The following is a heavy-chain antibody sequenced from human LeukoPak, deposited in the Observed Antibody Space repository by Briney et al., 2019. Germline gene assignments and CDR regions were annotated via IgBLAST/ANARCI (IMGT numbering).Heavy chain of an antibody. CDR1: GHTANTYG. CDR3: ANVAKGRFFFYYMDV. Sequence: ASVKVSCKASGHTANTYGFSWIRQAPGQGLEWIGWIFSYTGQTKYADKFQGRVTMTTDTSKTIAHLDLRILRSDDTAVYFCANVAKGRFFFYYMDVWGEGTTVTVS. CDR2: IFSYTGQT. D-gene: IGHD3-3*01. J-gene: IGHJ6*03. V-gene: IGHV1-18*01.